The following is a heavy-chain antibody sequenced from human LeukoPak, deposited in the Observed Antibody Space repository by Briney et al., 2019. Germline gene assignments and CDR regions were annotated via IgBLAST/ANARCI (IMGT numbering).Heavy chain of an antibody. CDR3: ARDLGYCSGSTCYVGYFDY. J-gene: IGHJ4*02. D-gene: IGHD2-15*01. CDR1: GFTFSAYT. V-gene: IGHV3-21*06. Sequence: GGSLRLSCAASGFTFSAYTMAWVRQAPGRGLEWVSSVSAVSNYIYYADSVKGRFTISRDISKNTLYLHMNSLRAEDMAVYYCARDLGYCSGSTCYVGYFDYWGQGTLVTVSS. CDR2: VSAVSNYI.